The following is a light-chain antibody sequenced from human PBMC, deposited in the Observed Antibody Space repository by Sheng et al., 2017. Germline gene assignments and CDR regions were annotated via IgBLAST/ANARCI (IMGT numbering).Light chain of an antibody. Sequence: QSALTQPASVSGSPGQSISISCTGTSSDIGGYNYVSWYQQHPGKAPKLLIYDVDHRPAGVSNRFSGSKSGNTASLTISVLQGDDEANYYCSSYTGSSAWLFGRRDQVDRP. J-gene: IGLJ3*02. CDR3: SSYTGSSAWL. CDR2: DVD. CDR1: SSDIGGYNY. V-gene: IGLV2-14*03.